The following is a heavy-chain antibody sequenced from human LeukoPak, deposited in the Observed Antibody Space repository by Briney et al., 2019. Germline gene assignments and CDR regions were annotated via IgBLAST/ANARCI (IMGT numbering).Heavy chain of an antibody. D-gene: IGHD3-9*01. V-gene: IGHV3-30*18. Sequence: GGSLRLSCAASGFTFSSYGMHWVRQAPGKGLEWVAVISYDGSNKYYADSVKGRFTISRDNSKNTLYLQMNSLRAEDTAVYYCAKDWRFVSITIFFLDYWGQGTLVTVSS. J-gene: IGHJ4*02. CDR2: ISYDGSNK. CDR1: GFTFSSYG. CDR3: AKDWRFVSITIFFLDY.